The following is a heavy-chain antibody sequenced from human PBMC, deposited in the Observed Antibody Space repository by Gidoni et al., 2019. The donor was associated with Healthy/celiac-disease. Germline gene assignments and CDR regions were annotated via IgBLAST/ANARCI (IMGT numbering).Heavy chain of an antibody. D-gene: IGHD5-18*01. V-gene: IGHV4-59*01. J-gene: IGHJ6*02. CDR2: IYYSGST. CDR3: ARARGYSYGPYYYYYGMDV. Sequence: QVQLQESGPGLVKPSETLSLTCTVSGGSISRYYWSWIRQPPGKGLEWIGYIYYSGSTNYNPSLKSRVTISVDTSKNQFSLKLSSVTAADTAVYYCARARGYSYGPYYYYYGMDVWGQGTTVTVSS. CDR1: GGSISRYY.